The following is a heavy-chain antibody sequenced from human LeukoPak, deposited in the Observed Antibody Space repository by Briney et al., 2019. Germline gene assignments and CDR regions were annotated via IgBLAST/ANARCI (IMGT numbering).Heavy chain of an antibody. J-gene: IGHJ4*02. CDR2: IYSGGHT. Sequence: PGGSLRLSCAASEVTVSSDYMSWVRQAPGQGLEWVSVIYSGGHTYYADSVRGRFTISRDNSKNTLYLQMNSLRAEDTAVYYCARDFDALRYCSGGSCYSGFGYWGQGTLVTVSS. D-gene: IGHD2-15*01. CDR1: EVTVSSDY. V-gene: IGHV3-66*01. CDR3: ARDFDALRYCSGGSCYSGFGY.